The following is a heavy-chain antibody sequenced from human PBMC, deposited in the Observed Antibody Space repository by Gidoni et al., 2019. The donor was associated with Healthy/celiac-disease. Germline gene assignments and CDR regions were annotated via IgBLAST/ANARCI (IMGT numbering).Heavy chain of an antibody. CDR1: GGSFSGYY. J-gene: IGHJ4*02. D-gene: IGHD3-10*02. V-gene: IGHV4-34*01. CDR2: INHSGST. Sequence: QVQLQQWGAGLLTPSETLSLTCAVYGGSFSGYYWSWIRQPPGKGLEWIGEINHSGSTNYNPSLKSRVTISVDTSKNQFSLKLSSVTAADTAVYYCARGPKWLGHYVDWGQGTLVTVSS. CDR3: ARGPKWLGHYVD.